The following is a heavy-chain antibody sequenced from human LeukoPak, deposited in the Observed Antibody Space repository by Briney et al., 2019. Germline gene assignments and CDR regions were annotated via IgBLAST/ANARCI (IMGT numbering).Heavy chain of an antibody. J-gene: IGHJ4*02. CDR2: MYYSGSI. V-gene: IGHV4-59*01. D-gene: IGHD6-13*01. Sequence: SETLSLTCAVYGGSFSSDYWSWIRQPPGKGLEWIGNMYYSGSINYNPSLKSRVTISVDMSKNQFSLRLSSVTAADTAVYYCARSNSGSWYDYWGQGTLVTVSS. CDR1: GGSFSSDY. CDR3: ARSNSGSWYDY.